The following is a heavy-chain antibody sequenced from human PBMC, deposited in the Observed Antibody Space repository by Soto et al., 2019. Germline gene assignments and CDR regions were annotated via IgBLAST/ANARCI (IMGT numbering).Heavy chain of an antibody. CDR3: AHSVVAGLGYYFDY. V-gene: IGHV2-5*02. J-gene: IGHJ4*02. Sequence: GSGPAGEPTQTLTLTCTFSGFSLSSTRVAVGWIRQPPGKALEWLALIYWDDDKRYSPFLKSRLTITKDTSKNQVVLTMTNMDPVDTVTYYCAHSVVAGLGYYFDYWGQGTLVTVSS. CDR1: GFSLSSTRVA. CDR2: IYWDDDK. D-gene: IGHD6-19*01.